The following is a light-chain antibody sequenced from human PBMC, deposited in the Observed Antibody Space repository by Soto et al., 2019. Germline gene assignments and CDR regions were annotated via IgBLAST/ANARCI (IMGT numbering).Light chain of an antibody. CDR3: QQYNSYST. J-gene: IGKJ5*01. V-gene: IGKV1-5*03. Sequence: DIQVTQSPSTLSASVGDRVTITCRASQTISSWLAWYQQKPGKAPKLLIYRASSLESGVPSRFSGSGSGTEFTLTISXLQPDDFATYYCQQYNSYSTFGQGTRLETK. CDR2: RAS. CDR1: QTISSW.